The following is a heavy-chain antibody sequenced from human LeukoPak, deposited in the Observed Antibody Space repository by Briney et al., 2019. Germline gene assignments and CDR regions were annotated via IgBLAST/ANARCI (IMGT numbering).Heavy chain of an antibody. D-gene: IGHD2-15*01. V-gene: IGHV4-34*01. CDR3: ARVVLGYCSGGSCNWFDP. CDR1: GGSFNDYY. J-gene: IGHJ5*02. CDR2: INLRGST. Sequence: SETLSLTCAVYGGSFNDYYWNWIRQPPGKGLEWIGEINLRGSTTYNPSLKSRVTISLDESKNQFSLKLSSVTAADTAVYYCARVVLGYCSGGSCNWFDPWGQGTLVTVSS.